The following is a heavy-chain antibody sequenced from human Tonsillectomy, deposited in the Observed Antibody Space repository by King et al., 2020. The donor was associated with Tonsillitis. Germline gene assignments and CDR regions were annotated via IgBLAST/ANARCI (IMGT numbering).Heavy chain of an antibody. Sequence: VQLVQSGAAVKKPGASMKVSCKASGYTFTGYYIHWVRQAPGQGLEWMGWINTNSGGTNYAQKFQGRVTMTRDTSINTAYMELSRLTSDDTAVYYCAREAFADYSYSGMDVWGQGTTVTVSS. CDR3: AREAFADYSYSGMDV. V-gene: IGHV1-2*02. CDR1: GYTFTGYY. CDR2: INTNSGGT. J-gene: IGHJ6*02. D-gene: IGHD3-16*01.